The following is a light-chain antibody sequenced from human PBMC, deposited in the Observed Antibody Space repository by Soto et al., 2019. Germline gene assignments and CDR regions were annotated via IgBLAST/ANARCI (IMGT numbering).Light chain of an antibody. V-gene: IGLV1-44*01. CDR3: ATWDGGLSGPFV. Sequence: QSVRNQPPSASGTPGQRATISCCGSNSNIGSDIVNCYQLLPGAAPEVLINTTXQXPXXVXXXFXXSXXGTSASLAISGLQSEDEANSSCATWDGGLSGPFVFGTGTNVTVL. CDR1: NSNIGSDI. CDR2: TTX. J-gene: IGLJ1*01.